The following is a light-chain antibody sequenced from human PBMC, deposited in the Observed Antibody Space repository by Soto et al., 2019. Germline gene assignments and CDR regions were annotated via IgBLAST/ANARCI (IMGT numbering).Light chain of an antibody. J-gene: IGKJ5*01. V-gene: IGKV3-15*01. Sequence: EIVMTQSPDTLSVSPGERVTLSCRASQSVSSDLAWYQQKPGQAPRLLIYGASTRAAGIPARFSGSGSGTDFTLTISSLQSEDFAVYYCQQYNTWRSITFGQGTRLESK. CDR1: QSVSSD. CDR3: QQYNTWRSIT. CDR2: GAS.